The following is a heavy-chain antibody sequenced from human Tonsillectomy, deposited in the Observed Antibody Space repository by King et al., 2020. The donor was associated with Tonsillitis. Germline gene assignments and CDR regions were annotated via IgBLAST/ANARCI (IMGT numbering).Heavy chain of an antibody. J-gene: IGHJ4*02. V-gene: IGHV5-10-1*03. CDR2: IDPIDSYT. CDR3: ARALRGYYYDSSGYYYDY. CDR1: GYSFTSYW. Sequence: QLVQSGAEVKKPGESLRISCKGSGYSFTSYWISWVRQMPGKGLEWMGRIDPIDSYTNYSPSFQGHGTISTDKSISTAYLQWSSLKASDTAMYYCARALRGYYYDSSGYYYDYWGQGTLVTVSS. D-gene: IGHD3-22*01.